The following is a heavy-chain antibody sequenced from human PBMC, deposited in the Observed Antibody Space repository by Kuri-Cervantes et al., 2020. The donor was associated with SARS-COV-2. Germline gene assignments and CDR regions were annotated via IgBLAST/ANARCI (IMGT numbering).Heavy chain of an antibody. CDR1: RFTFNNYA. Sequence: GGSLRLSCAASRFTFNNYAMNWVRQAPGKGLEWVSYISSSSSTIYYADSVKGRFTTSRDSAKNSLYLQMNSLRAEDTAVYYCARDLSSGLWAFDYWGQGTLVTVSS. CDR2: ISSSSSTI. CDR3: ARDLSSGLWAFDY. J-gene: IGHJ4*02. D-gene: IGHD5-18*01. V-gene: IGHV3-48*01.